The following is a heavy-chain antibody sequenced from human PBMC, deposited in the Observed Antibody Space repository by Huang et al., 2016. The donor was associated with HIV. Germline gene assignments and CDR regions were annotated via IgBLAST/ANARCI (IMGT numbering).Heavy chain of an antibody. CDR2: ISGDNGST. CDR3: ARTKGEFDF. Sequence: HLVQSGPEVKQPGASVKVSCKASGYKFHIYEITWVRQTPGQGLEWMGWISGDNGSTRFAQKFQDRLTMTTDVSTSTAYLELRSLRLDDTAVYYCARTKGEFDFWGQGALVTVSS. V-gene: IGHV1-18*04. D-gene: IGHD3-16*01. CDR1: GYKFHIYE. J-gene: IGHJ4*02.